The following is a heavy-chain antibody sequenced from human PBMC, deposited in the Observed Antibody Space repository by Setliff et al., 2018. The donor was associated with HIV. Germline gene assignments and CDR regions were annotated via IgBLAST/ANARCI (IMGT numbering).Heavy chain of an antibody. CDR3: ARRRWELLKRGAAFDI. CDR2: INHSGST. CDR1: NYSINSGYY. Sequence: SETLSLTCAVSNYSINSGYYWGWIRQPPGKGLEWIGEINHSGSTNYNPSLKSRVTISVDTSKNQFSLKLSSVTAADTAVYYCARRRWELLKRGAAFDIWGQGTMVTVSS. J-gene: IGHJ3*02. V-gene: IGHV4-38-2*01. D-gene: IGHD1-26*01.